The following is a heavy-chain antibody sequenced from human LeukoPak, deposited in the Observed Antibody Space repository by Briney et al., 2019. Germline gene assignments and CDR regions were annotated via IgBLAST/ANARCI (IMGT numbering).Heavy chain of an antibody. CDR1: GFTFDDYA. V-gene: IGHV4-34*01. J-gene: IGHJ6*03. CDR3: ARHGGPYSRYPYYYYYMDV. D-gene: IGHD2-15*01. CDR2: IDEWRRT. Sequence: GSLRLSCAASGFTFDDYAMHWVRQPPGKGLEWIGEIDEWRRTSYNPSLKSQVTMSVDTSKNQFSMRLNSVTAADTAVYFCARHGGPYSRYPYYYYYMDVWGKGTTVTVSS.